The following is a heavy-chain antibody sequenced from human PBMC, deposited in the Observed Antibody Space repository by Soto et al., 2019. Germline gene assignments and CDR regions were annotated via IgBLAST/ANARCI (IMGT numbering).Heavy chain of an antibody. CDR1: GYSFTSYW. CDR2: IYPGDSDT. Sequence: PGESLKISCKGSGYSFTSYWIGWVRQMPGKGLEWMGIIYPGDSDTRYSPSFQGQVTISADKSISTAYLQWSSLKASDTAMYYCARTVVTPIDYYYYGTDVWGQGTTVTVSS. J-gene: IGHJ6*02. V-gene: IGHV5-51*01. D-gene: IGHD2-21*02. CDR3: ARTVVTPIDYYYYGTDV.